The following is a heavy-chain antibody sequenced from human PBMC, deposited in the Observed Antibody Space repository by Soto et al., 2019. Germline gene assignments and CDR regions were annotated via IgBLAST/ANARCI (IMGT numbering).Heavy chain of an antibody. V-gene: IGHV1-69*06. CDR1: GGTFSSYA. J-gene: IGHJ4*02. D-gene: IGHD3-22*01. CDR3: AREVYYDSSGYFDY. CDR2: IIPIFGTA. Sequence: SVKVSCKASGGTFSSYAISWVRQAPGQGLEWMGGIIPIFGTANYAQKFQGRVTITADKSTSTAYMELSSLRSEDTAVYYCAREVYYDSSGYFDYWGQGTLVTVSS.